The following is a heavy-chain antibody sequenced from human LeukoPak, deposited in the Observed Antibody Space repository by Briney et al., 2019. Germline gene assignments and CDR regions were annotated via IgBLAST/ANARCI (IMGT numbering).Heavy chain of an antibody. D-gene: IGHD3-10*01. CDR1: GFTFSGYA. V-gene: IGHV3-30-3*01. CDR3: ARGYGSAQYYFDY. J-gene: IGHJ4*02. CDR2: ISSGGSNT. Sequence: QSGRSLRLSCAASGFTFSGYAIHWVRQAPGKGLEWVAVISSGGSNTLYADSVKGRFTISRDNSKNTLYLQMNSLRAEDTAVFYCARGYGSAQYYFDYWGQGTLVTVSS.